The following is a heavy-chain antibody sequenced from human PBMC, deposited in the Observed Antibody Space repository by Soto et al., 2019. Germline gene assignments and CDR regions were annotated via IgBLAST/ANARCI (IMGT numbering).Heavy chain of an antibody. Sequence: LRLSCAASGFTFSNAWMSWVRQAPGKGLEWVGRIKSKTDGGTTDYAAPVKGRFTISRDDSKNTLYLQMNSLKTEDTAVYYCTTDLGWNFYYYYYGMDVWGQGTTVTVSS. CDR3: TTDLGWNFYYYYYGMDV. V-gene: IGHV3-15*01. D-gene: IGHD1-7*01. CDR2: IKSKTDGGTT. J-gene: IGHJ6*02. CDR1: GFTFSNAW.